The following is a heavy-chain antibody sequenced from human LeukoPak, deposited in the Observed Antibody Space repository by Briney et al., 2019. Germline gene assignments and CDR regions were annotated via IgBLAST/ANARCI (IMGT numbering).Heavy chain of an antibody. CDR2: ISYDGSNK. D-gene: IGHD3-22*01. J-gene: IGHJ4*02. CDR3: ATPKDPITMIVVALDY. Sequence: QPGRSLRLSCAASGFTFSSYAMHWVRQAPGEGLEWVAVISYDGSNKYYADSVKGRFTISRDNSKNTLYLQMNSLRAEDTAVYYCATPKDPITMIVVALDYWGREPWSPSPQ. V-gene: IGHV3-30-3*01. CDR1: GFTFSSYA.